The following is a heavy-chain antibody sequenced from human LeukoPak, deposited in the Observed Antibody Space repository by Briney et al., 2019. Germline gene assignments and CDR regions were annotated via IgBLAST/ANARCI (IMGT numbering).Heavy chain of an antibody. CDR3: ARHSGETKRDPFDY. J-gene: IGHJ4*02. V-gene: IGHV4-38-2*01. CDR2: IYHSGST. D-gene: IGHD1-1*01. CDR1: GYSISSGYY. Sequence: SETLSLTCAVSGYSISSGYYWGWIRQPPGKGLEWIGSIYHSGSTYYNPSLKSRVTISVDTSKNQFSLKLSSVTAADTAVYYCARHSGETKRDPFDYWGQGTLVTVSS.